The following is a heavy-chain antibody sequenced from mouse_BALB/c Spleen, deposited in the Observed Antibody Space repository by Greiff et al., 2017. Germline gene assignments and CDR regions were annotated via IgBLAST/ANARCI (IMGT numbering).Heavy chain of an antibody. Sequence: QVQLQQSGAELVKPGASVKLSCKASGYTFTSYWMHWVKQRPGQGLEWIGEINPSNGRTNYNEKFKSKATLTVDKSSSTAYMQLSSLTSEDSAVYYCARGTTAIYYAMDYWGQGTSVTVSS. J-gene: IGHJ4*01. V-gene: IGHV1S81*02. D-gene: IGHD1-2*01. CDR2: INPSNGRT. CDR1: GYTFTSYW. CDR3: ARGTTAIYYAMDY.